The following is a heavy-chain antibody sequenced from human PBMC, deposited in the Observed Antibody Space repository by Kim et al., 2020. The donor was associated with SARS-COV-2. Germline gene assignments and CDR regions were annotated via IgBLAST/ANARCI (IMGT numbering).Heavy chain of an antibody. V-gene: IGHV3-64D*09. Sequence: GGSLRLSCSASGFTFSSYAMHWVRQAPGKGLEYVSAISSNGGSTYYADSVKGRFTISRDNSKNTLYLQMSSLRAEDTAVYYCVVAAAGTQNIGYFDYWGQGALVTVSS. J-gene: IGHJ4*02. CDR2: ISSNGGST. D-gene: IGHD6-13*01. CDR1: GFTFSSYA. CDR3: VVAAAGTQNIGYFDY.